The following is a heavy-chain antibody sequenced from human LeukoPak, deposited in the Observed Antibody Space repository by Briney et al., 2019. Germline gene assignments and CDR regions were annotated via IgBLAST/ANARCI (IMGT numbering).Heavy chain of an antibody. CDR3: ASAGDIVATRAAFDI. D-gene: IGHD5-12*01. Sequence: PSETLSLTCTVSGGSISSYYWSWIRQPAGKGLECIGRIYTSGSTNYNPSLKSRVTMSVDTSMNQFSLKLSSVTAADTAVYYCASAGDIVATRAAFDIWGQGTMVTVSS. V-gene: IGHV4-4*07. J-gene: IGHJ3*02. CDR2: IYTSGST. CDR1: GGSISSYY.